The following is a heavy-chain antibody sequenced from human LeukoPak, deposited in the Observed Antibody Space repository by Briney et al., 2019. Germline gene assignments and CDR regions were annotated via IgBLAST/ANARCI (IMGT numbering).Heavy chain of an antibody. CDR2: TSYSEST. J-gene: IGHJ6*02. CDR1: GGSISSYY. D-gene: IGHD2-2*01. V-gene: IGHV4-59*08. CDR3: ARHFDCTTTSCSLYYYYYGMDV. Sequence: PSETLSLTCTVSGGSISSYYWSWVRQPPGRGLEWIGYTSYSESTDYNPSLKSRLTISVDTSKNQFSLRLSSVTAADTAVYYCARHFDCTTTSCSLYYYYYGMDVWGQGTTVTVSS.